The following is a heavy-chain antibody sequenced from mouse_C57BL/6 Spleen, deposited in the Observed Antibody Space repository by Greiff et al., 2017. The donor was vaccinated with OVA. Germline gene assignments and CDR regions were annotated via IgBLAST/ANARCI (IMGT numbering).Heavy chain of an antibody. CDR2: IYIGNGYT. J-gene: IGHJ3*01. Sequence: EVQLVESGAELVRPGSSVKMSCKTSGYTFTSYGINWVKQRPGQGLEWIGYIYIGNGYTEYNEKFKGKATLTSDKSSSTAYMQLSSLTSEDSAIYFCARDGYYYGSSPAWFAYWGKGTLVTVSA. D-gene: IGHD1-1*01. CDR3: ARDGYYYGSSPAWFAY. V-gene: IGHV1-58*01. CDR1: GYTFTSYG.